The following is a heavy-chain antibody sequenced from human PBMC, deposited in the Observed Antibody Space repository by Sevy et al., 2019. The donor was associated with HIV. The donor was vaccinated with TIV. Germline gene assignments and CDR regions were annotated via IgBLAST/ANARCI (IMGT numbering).Heavy chain of an antibody. V-gene: IGHV3-21*01. Sequence: GGSLRLSCEASGFTFSSHNMHWVRQAPGKGLEWVSSISSSSSYIYYADSVKGRFTISRDNAKNSLYLKMNSLRAEDTAMYYCARLRQWLDHWGQGTLVTVSS. CDR3: ARLRQWLDH. D-gene: IGHD6-19*01. CDR2: ISSSSSYI. J-gene: IGHJ4*02. CDR1: GFTFSSHN.